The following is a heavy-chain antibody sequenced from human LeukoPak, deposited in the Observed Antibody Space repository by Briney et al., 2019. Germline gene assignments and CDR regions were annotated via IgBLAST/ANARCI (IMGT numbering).Heavy chain of an antibody. D-gene: IGHD5-18*01. Sequence: GRSLRLSCAASGFTFSSYAMHWVRQAPGKGLEWVAVISYDGSNKYYADSVKGRFTISRDNSKNTLYLQMNSLRAEDTAVYYCARDARVDTAMVPHNWFDPWGQGTLVTVSA. CDR2: ISYDGSNK. V-gene: IGHV3-30-3*01. CDR1: GFTFSSYA. CDR3: ARDARVDTAMVPHNWFDP. J-gene: IGHJ5*02.